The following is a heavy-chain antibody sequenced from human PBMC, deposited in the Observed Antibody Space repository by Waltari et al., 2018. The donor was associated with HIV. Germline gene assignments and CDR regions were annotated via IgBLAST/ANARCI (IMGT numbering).Heavy chain of an antibody. CDR1: GYTFTSFG. Sequence: QVQLVQSGAEVKKPGASVKVSCKASGYTFTSFGISWVRQAPGQGLEWMGGISAYNGNTNYAQKLQGRVTMTTDTSTSTAYMELRSLRSDDTAVFYCARDNWNDYYYYGMDVWGQGTTVTVSS. D-gene: IGHD1-1*01. V-gene: IGHV1-18*01. CDR3: ARDNWNDYYYYGMDV. CDR2: ISAYNGNT. J-gene: IGHJ6*02.